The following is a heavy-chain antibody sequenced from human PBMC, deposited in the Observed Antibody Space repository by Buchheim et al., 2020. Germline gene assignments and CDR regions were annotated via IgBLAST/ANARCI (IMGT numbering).Heavy chain of an antibody. CDR2: IPYSGTT. D-gene: IGHD6-13*01. CDR1: GGSISGYF. CDR3: TRASIAAAALGSYYYYGMDV. Sequence: QVQLQESGPGLVKPSETLSLICTVSGGSISGYFWSWIRQPPGKGLEWIGYIPYSGTTTYNPSLKSRLTISVDTSKNHFSLKLTSVTAADTAVYYCTRASIAAAALGSYYYYGMDVWGQGTT. J-gene: IGHJ6*02. V-gene: IGHV4-59*01.